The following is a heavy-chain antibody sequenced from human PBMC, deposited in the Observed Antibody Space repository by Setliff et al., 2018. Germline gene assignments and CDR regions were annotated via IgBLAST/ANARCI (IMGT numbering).Heavy chain of an antibody. V-gene: IGHV4-39*07. CDR1: GGSISSSIYY. CDR3: ARVSQYSSGWYYFYYYGMDV. CDR2: IYYSGST. D-gene: IGHD6-19*01. Sequence: SETLSLTCTVSGGSISSSIYYWGWIRQPPGKGLEWIGSIYYSGSTYYNPSLKSRVTISVDTSKNQFSLKLSSVTAADTAVYYCARVSQYSSGWYYFYYYGMDVWGQGTTVTVSS. J-gene: IGHJ6*02.